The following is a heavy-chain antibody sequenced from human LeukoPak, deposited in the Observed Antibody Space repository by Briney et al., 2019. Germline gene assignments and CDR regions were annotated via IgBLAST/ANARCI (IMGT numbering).Heavy chain of an antibody. V-gene: IGHV4-59*01. D-gene: IGHD2-15*01. Sequence: SETLSLTCTVSGGSISSYYWSWIRQPPGKGLEWIGYIYYSGSTNYNPSLKSRVTISVDTSKNQFSLRLSSVTAADTAVYYCARTTEGYCRGGSCYYYYYYMDVWGKGTTVTISS. CDR3: ARTTEGYCRGGSCYYYYYYMDV. J-gene: IGHJ6*03. CDR1: GGSISSYY. CDR2: IYYSGST.